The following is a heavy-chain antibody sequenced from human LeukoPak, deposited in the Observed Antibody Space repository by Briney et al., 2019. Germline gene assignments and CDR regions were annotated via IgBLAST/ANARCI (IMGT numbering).Heavy chain of an antibody. J-gene: IGHJ4*02. CDR3: ARVLYDSSGYYLNYFDY. D-gene: IGHD3-22*01. Sequence: GGSLRLSCAASGFTFSSYEMNWVRQAPGKGLEWDSYISSSDSTTYYADSVKGRFTISRDNAMNSLYLQMNSLRVEDTAVYYCARVLYDSSGYYLNYFDYWGQGTLVTVSS. CDR2: ISSSDSTT. V-gene: IGHV3-48*03. CDR1: GFTFSSYE.